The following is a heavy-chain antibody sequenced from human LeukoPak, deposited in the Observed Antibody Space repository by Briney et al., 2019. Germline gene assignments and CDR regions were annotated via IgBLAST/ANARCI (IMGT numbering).Heavy chain of an antibody. V-gene: IGHV1-18*01. J-gene: IGHJ4*02. CDR3: AINYDFWSGYPKFFDY. CDR1: GYAFTSYG. D-gene: IGHD3-3*01. Sequence: ASVKVSCKASGYAFTSYGISWVRQAPGQGLEWMRWISAYNGNTNYAQKLQGRVTMTTDTSTSTAYMELRSLRSDDTAVYYCAINYDFWSGYPKFFDYWGQGTLSPSPQ. CDR2: ISAYNGNT.